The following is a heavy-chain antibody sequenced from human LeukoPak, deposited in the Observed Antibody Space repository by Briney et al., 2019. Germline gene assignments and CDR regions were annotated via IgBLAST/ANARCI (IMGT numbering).Heavy chain of an antibody. Sequence: GGSLRLSCAASGFTFSSYAVSWVRQAPGKGLEWVSAISGSGGSTYYADSVKGRFTISRDNSKNTLYLQMNSLRAEDTAVYYCAKDQEYYYDRRGIDYWGQGTLVTVSS. CDR1: GFTFSSYA. CDR3: AKDQEYYYDRRGIDY. V-gene: IGHV3-23*01. CDR2: ISGSGGST. J-gene: IGHJ4*02. D-gene: IGHD3-22*01.